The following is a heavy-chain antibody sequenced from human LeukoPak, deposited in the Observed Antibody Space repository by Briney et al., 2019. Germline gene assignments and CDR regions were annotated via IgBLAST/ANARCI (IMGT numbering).Heavy chain of an antibody. V-gene: IGHV3-30*02. CDR3: AKGRPHSRGWGTPAEY. J-gene: IGHJ4*02. Sequence: GSLRLSCAASGFTFSSYGMHWVRQAPGKGLEWVAFIRYDGSNKYYADSVKGRFTISRDNSKNTLYLQMNSLRAEDTAVYYCAKGRPHSRGWGTPAEYWGQGTLVTVSS. D-gene: IGHD6-19*01. CDR1: GFTFSSYG. CDR2: IRYDGSNK.